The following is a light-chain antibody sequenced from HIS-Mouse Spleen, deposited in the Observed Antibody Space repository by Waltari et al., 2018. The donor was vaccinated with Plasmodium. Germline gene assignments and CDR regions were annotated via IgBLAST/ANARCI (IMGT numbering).Light chain of an antibody. CDR3: QQYNNWSFT. CDR2: GAS. J-gene: IGKJ3*01. Sequence: EIVMTQSPATLSVSPGERATLSCRASQSVSSNLAWYQQKPGQAPRHLIYGASTRATGIPARCRGSGAGTEFTLTISSLQSEDFAVYYCQQYNNWSFTFGPGTKVDIK. V-gene: IGKV3-15*01. CDR1: QSVSSN.